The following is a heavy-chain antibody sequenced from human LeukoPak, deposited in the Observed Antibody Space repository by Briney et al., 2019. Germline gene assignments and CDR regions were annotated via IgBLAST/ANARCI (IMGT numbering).Heavy chain of an antibody. CDR3: AREGWSSGWHRFDY. Sequence: SENLSLTCTVSGGSISSYYWSWIRQPAGKGLEWIGRIYTSGSTNYNPSLKSRVTMSVDTSKNQFSLKLSSVTAADTAVYYCAREGWSSGWHRFDYWGQGTLVTVSS. V-gene: IGHV4-4*07. J-gene: IGHJ4*02. CDR2: IYTSGST. CDR1: GGSISSYY. D-gene: IGHD6-19*01.